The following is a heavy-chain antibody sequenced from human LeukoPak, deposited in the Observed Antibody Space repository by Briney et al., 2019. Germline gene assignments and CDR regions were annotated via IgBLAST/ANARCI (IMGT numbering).Heavy chain of an antibody. J-gene: IGHJ5*02. CDR2: ISSSGDTK. CDR3: ARDGEIAADSGWFDP. D-gene: IGHD6-13*01. Sequence: GGSLRLSCAASGFTFSDYYMSWIRQAPGKGLEWVSYISSSGDTKYYADSVKGRFTISRDNAKNSLFPQMNSLRVEDTAVYYCARDGEIAADSGWFDPWGQGTLVTVSS. V-gene: IGHV3-11*04. CDR1: GFTFSDYY.